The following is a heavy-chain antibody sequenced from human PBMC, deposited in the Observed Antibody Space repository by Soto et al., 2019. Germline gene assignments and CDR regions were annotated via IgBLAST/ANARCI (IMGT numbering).Heavy chain of an antibody. CDR1: GFTFSNYG. Sequence: QVQLVESGGGVVQPGTSLRLSCAASGFTFSNYGMNWVRQTPGKGLEWVALILYDGSNIYYADSVKGRFTISRDNSKNTMYRQVSSLRAEATAVYYCAKSRDAYNFYFYYGMDVWGQGPSVTVSS. CDR3: AKSRDAYNFYFYYGMDV. CDR2: ILYDGSNI. V-gene: IGHV3-30*18. J-gene: IGHJ6*02. D-gene: IGHD1-1*01.